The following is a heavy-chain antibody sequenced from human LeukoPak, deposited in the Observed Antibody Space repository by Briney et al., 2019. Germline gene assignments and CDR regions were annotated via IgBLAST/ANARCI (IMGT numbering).Heavy chain of an antibody. V-gene: IGHV1-8*01. D-gene: IGHD1-14*01. CDR3: ARDSGGNHHFDY. CDR1: GYTFTSYD. Sequence: ASVKVSCKASGYTFTSYDINWVRQATGQGLEWMGWMNPNSGNTGYAQKFQGRVTMTRNTSISTAYMELRSLRSDDTAVYYCARDSGGNHHFDYWGQGTLVTVSS. CDR2: MNPNSGNT. J-gene: IGHJ4*02.